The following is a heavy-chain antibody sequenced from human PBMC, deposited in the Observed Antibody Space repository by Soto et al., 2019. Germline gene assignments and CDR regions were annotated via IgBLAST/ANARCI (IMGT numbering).Heavy chain of an antibody. CDR2: MNPNSGNT. J-gene: IGHJ6*03. CDR3: AILGATYYDFWSGYPNMDV. D-gene: IGHD3-3*01. CDR1: GYTFTSYD. Sequence: QVKLVQSGAEVKKPGASVKVSCKASGYTFTSYDINWVRQATGQGLEWMGWMNPNSGNTGYAQKFQGRVTMTRNTSISTAYRELSSLRSEDTAVYYCAILGATYYDFWSGYPNMDVWGKGTTVTVSS. V-gene: IGHV1-8*01.